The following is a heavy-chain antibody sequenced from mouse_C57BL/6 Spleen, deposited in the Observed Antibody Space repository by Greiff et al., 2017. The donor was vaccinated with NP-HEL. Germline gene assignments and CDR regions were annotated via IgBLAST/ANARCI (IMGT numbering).Heavy chain of an antibody. J-gene: IGHJ4*01. CDR1: GYTFTSYW. D-gene: IGHD3-1*01. V-gene: IGHV1-61*01. CDR3: ARQLQYYYAMDY. Sequence: QVQLQQPGAELVRPGSSVKLSCKASGYTFTSYWMDWVKQRPGQGLEWIGNIYPSDSETHYNQKFKDKATLTVDKSSSTAYMQLSSLTSEDSAVYYCARQLQYYYAMDYWGQGTSVTVSS. CDR2: IYPSDSET.